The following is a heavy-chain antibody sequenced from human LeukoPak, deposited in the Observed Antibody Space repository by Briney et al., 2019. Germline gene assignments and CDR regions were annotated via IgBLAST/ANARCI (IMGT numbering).Heavy chain of an antibody. J-gene: IGHJ5*02. D-gene: IGHD2-2*01. Sequence: GGSLRLSCAASGFTFTSYSMNWVRQAPGKGLEWVSSISGSSSSIYYADSVKGRFTISRDNAKNSLYLQMNSLRAEDTAVYYCARDDCSSISCYHNWFDPWGQGTLVTVSS. V-gene: IGHV3-21*01. CDR3: ARDDCSSISCYHNWFDP. CDR1: GFTFTSYS. CDR2: ISGSSSSI.